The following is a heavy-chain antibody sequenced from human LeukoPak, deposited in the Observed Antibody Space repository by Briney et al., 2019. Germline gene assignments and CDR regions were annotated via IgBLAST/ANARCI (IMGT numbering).Heavy chain of an antibody. J-gene: IGHJ4*02. D-gene: IGHD6-19*01. Sequence: ASVKVSCKASGYTFTSYGISWVRQAPGQGLERMGWISAYNGNTNYAQKLQGRVTMTTDTSTSTAYMELRSLRSDDTAVYYCARDGNSSGWYSPYYFDYWGQGTLVTVSS. V-gene: IGHV1-18*01. CDR2: ISAYNGNT. CDR3: ARDGNSSGWYSPYYFDY. CDR1: GYTFTSYG.